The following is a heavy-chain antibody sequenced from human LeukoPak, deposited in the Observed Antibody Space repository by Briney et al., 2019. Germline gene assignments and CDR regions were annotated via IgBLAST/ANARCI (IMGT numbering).Heavy chain of an antibody. V-gene: IGHV3-30*02. D-gene: IGHD1-26*01. CDR2: IRYDGRNK. Sequence: GGSLRLSCAASGFIFSSYGMHWVRQAPGKGLEWVAFIRYDGRNKYYADSVKGRFTISRDNSKNTLYLQMNSLRGEDTAVYYCAKGSLRERIVGSTTRGANDYWGQGTLVTVSS. J-gene: IGHJ4*02. CDR3: AKGSLRERIVGSTTRGANDY. CDR1: GFIFSSYG.